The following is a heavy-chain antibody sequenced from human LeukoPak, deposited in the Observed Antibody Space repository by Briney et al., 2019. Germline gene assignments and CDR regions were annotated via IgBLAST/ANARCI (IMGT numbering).Heavy chain of an antibody. Sequence: GGSLRLSCAASGFTFDDYSMHWVRQPPGKGLEWVSLITWDGGSTYYADSVKGRFTISRDNSKNSLYLQMNSLRPEDTALYYCAKDGRNYFDYWGQGTLVTVSS. J-gene: IGHJ4*02. V-gene: IGHV3-43D*04. CDR2: ITWDGGST. CDR1: GFTFDDYS. CDR3: AKDGRNYFDY. D-gene: IGHD1-26*01.